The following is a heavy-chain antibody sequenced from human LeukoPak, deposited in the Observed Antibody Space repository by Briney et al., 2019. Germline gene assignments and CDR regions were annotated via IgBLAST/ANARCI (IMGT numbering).Heavy chain of an antibody. V-gene: IGHV3-23*01. D-gene: IGHD2-2*01. CDR1: GFTFCSYS. Sequence: GGALRLPCAASGFTFCSYSMIWVRQAPGKGVEGGVVISAGGGSTYYADSVKGRFTITRDNSKNTLHLQMTSLRVEDTAIYYCARDGCSTTNCPFDDWGQGILVTVSS. CDR3: ARDGCSTTNCPFDD. CDR2: ISAGGGST. J-gene: IGHJ4*02.